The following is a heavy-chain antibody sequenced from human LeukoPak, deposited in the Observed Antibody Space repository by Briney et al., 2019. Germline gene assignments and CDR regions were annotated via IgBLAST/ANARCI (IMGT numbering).Heavy chain of an antibody. CDR1: GFTFSSYA. D-gene: IGHD4-17*01. CDR3: AKDRSTVTTYSVY. Sequence: GASLRLSCAASGFTFSSYAMSWVRQAPGKGLEWVSGISGSGGSTYYADSVKGWFTISRDNSKNTLYLQMNSLRAEDTAVYYCAKDRSTVTTYSVYWGQGTLVTVSS. V-gene: IGHV3-23*01. J-gene: IGHJ4*02. CDR2: ISGSGGST.